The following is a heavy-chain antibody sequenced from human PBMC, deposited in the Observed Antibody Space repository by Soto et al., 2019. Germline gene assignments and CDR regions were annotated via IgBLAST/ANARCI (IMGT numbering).Heavy chain of an antibody. CDR2: IYFTGST. CDR3: ARHPGYAVPTVYATHYFNY. Sequence: QLQLQESGPGLVKPSETLSLTCTVSGDSISSNNYYCGWIRQPPGKGLEWIGSIYFTGSTYYNPSLKSRVTISVDTSKSQYSLKLSSVPAADTAVYYCARHPGYAVPTVYATHYFNYWGQGILVTVST. CDR1: GDSISSNNYY. J-gene: IGHJ4*02. D-gene: IGHD2-8*01. V-gene: IGHV4-39*01.